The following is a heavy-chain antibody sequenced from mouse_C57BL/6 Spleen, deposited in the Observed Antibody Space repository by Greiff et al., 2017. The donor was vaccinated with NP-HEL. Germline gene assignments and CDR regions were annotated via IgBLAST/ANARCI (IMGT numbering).Heavy chain of an antibody. CDR3: ARDEGLQYYFDY. CDR1: GYSITSGYY. J-gene: IGHJ2*01. D-gene: IGHD2-4*01. V-gene: IGHV3-6*01. Sequence: DVQLQESGPGLVKPSQSLSLTCSVTGYSITSGYYWNWIRQFPGNKLEWMGYISYDGSNNYNPSLKNRISITRDTSKNQFFLKLNSVTTEDTATYYCARDEGLQYYFDYWGQGTTLTVSS. CDR2: ISYDGSN.